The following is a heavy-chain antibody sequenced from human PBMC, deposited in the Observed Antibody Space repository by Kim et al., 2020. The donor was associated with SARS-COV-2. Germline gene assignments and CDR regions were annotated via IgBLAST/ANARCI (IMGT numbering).Heavy chain of an antibody. CDR3: AKDLNPIGTLGAPGG. CDR2: ISWNSGSI. D-gene: IGHD1-26*01. Sequence: GGSLRLSCAASGFTFDDYAMHWVRQAPGKGLEWVSGISWNSGSIGYADSVKGRFTISRDNAKNSLYLQMNSLRAEDTALYYCAKDLNPIGTLGAPGGWGQGTLVTVSS. V-gene: IGHV3-9*01. J-gene: IGHJ4*02. CDR1: GFTFDDYA.